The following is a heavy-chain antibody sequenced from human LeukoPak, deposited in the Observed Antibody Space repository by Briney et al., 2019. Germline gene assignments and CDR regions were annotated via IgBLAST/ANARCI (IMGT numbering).Heavy chain of an antibody. CDR1: GGSISSSSYY. CDR2: IYYSGST. J-gene: IGHJ6*03. Sequence: PSETLSLTCTVSGGSISSSSYYWGWIRQPPGKGLEWIGSIYYSGSTYYNPSLKSRVTISVDTSKNQFSLKLSSVTAADTAVYYCARRPGRYYYSMDVWGKGTTVTVSS. V-gene: IGHV4-39*01. CDR3: ARRPGRYYYSMDV.